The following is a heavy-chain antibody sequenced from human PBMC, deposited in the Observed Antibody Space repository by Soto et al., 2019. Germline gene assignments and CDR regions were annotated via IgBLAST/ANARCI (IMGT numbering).Heavy chain of an antibody. CDR3: ARRVGSCSGTSCNGWFDP. CDR1: GDSISKTTSY. D-gene: IGHD2-2*01. V-gene: IGHV4-39*01. Sequence: TLSLTCSVSGDSISKTTSYWGWIRQPPGKGLEWIGTIYHSGSTYYNPSLMSRVTLSIDKSKNQFSLKLNSVTAADTAVYYCARRVGSCSGTSCNGWFDPWGQGTLVTVSS. CDR2: IYHSGST. J-gene: IGHJ5*02.